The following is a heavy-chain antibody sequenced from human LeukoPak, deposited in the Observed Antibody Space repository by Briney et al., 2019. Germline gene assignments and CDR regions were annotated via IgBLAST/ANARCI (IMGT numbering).Heavy chain of an antibody. CDR3: ASLASLYYYGSGSFDY. J-gene: IGHJ4*02. D-gene: IGHD3-10*01. CDR1: GGSISIYY. Sequence: SETLSLTCTVSGGSISIYYWSWIRQPPGKGLEWIGYIYYSGSTNYNPSLKSRVTISVDTSKNQFSLKLSSVTAADTAVYYCASLASLYYYGSGSFDYWGQGTLVTVSS. CDR2: IYYSGST. V-gene: IGHV4-59*01.